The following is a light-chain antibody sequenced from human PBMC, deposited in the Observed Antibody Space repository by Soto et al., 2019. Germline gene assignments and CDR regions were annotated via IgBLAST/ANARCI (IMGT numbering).Light chain of an antibody. CDR3: QQYNIWPPYT. V-gene: IGKV3-15*01. CDR1: QRISSN. Sequence: DIVMTQSPATLSVPPGERATLYCKASQRISSNLAWYQQKPGQPPRLLIYGASTRATGIPARFSGSGSGTEFTLTISGLQSEDFALYYCQQYNIWPPYTFGQGTKVDIK. J-gene: IGKJ2*01. CDR2: GAS.